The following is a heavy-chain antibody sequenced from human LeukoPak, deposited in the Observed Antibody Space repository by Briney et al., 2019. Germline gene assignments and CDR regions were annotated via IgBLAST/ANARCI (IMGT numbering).Heavy chain of an antibody. CDR2: IQPDGIDT. CDR1: GFNFNNYG. Sequence: GGSLRLSCATSGFNFNNYGMHWAREPPGKGLEWVALIQPDGIDTYYADSVKGRFTVFRDNSKSTLYLQLNSLTPDDTAIYYCAKRDRTTEFDYWGQGTLVTVSS. CDR3: AKRDRTTEFDY. V-gene: IGHV3-30*02. D-gene: IGHD1-1*01. J-gene: IGHJ4*02.